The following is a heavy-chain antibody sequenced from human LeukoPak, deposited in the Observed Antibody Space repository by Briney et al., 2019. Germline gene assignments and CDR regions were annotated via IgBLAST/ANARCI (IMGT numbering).Heavy chain of an antibody. Sequence: SETLSLTCTVSGGSISSYYWSWIRQPPGKGLEWIGYIYYSGSTNYNPSLKSRVTISVDTSKNQFSLKLSSVTAADTAVYYCARGGQWLDGFDYWCQGTLVTVSS. CDR1: GGSISSYY. CDR2: IYYSGST. D-gene: IGHD6-19*01. J-gene: IGHJ4*02. V-gene: IGHV4-59*01. CDR3: ARGGQWLDGFDY.